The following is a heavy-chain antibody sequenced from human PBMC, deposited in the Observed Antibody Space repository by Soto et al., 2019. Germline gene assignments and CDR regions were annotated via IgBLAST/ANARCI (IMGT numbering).Heavy chain of an antibody. V-gene: IGHV1-3*01. CDR2: INAGNGNT. Sequence: QVQLVQSGAEVKKPGASVKVSCKASGYTFTSYAMHWVRQAPGQRLEWMGWINAGNGNTQYSQKFQGRVTITRDTSASTAYMELSSLRSEDTAVYYCAKRLGHHLVWSATPFAFDIWGQGTMVTVSS. CDR1: GYTFTSYA. CDR3: AKRLGHHLVWSATPFAFDI. J-gene: IGHJ3*02. D-gene: IGHD3-3*01.